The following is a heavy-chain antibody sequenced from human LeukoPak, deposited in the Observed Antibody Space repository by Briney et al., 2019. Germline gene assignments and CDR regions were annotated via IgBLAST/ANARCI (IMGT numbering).Heavy chain of an antibody. J-gene: IGHJ4*02. D-gene: IGHD2-2*01. V-gene: IGHV4-31*03. Sequence: SQTLSLTCTVSGGSISSGGYYWSWIRQHPGKGLEWIGYIYHSGSTYYNPSLKSRVTISVDTSKNQFSLKLSSVTAADTAVYYCARGDIVVVPAAMPPDYWGQGTLVTVSS. CDR2: IYHSGST. CDR1: GGSISSGGYY. CDR3: ARGDIVVVPAAMPPDY.